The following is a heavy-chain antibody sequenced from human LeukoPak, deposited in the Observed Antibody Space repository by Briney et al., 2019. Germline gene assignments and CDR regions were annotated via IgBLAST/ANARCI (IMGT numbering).Heavy chain of an antibody. CDR1: GFTFSSYA. Sequence: QAGGSLRLSCAASGFTFSSYAMSWVRQAPGKGLEWVSAISGSGGSTYYADSVKGRFTISRDNSKNTLYLQMNSLRAEDTAVYYCALRTYYYDSSGYYRPPYGMDVWGQGTTVTVSS. J-gene: IGHJ6*02. D-gene: IGHD3-22*01. CDR3: ALRTYYYDSSGYYRPPYGMDV. CDR2: ISGSGGST. V-gene: IGHV3-23*01.